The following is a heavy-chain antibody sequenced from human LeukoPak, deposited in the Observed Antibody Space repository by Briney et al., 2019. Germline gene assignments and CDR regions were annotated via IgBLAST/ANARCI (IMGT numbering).Heavy chain of an antibody. CDR2: IIGSGSST. Sequence: GGSLRLSCAASGFTFSSYAMSWVRQAPGKGLEWVSAIIGSGSSTSYAASAKGRFTISRDNSKNTLYLQMNSLRAEDTAVYYCAKEDYYDSSGSPEYFDYWGQGTLVTVSS. CDR1: GFTFSSYA. D-gene: IGHD3-22*01. CDR3: AKEDYYDSSGSPEYFDY. V-gene: IGHV3-23*01. J-gene: IGHJ4*02.